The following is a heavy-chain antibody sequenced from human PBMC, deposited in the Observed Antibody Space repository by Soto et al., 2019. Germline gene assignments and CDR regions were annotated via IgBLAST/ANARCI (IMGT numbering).Heavy chain of an antibody. Sequence: ESGGGVVQPGRSLRLSCAASGFTFSSYGMHWVRQAPGKGLEWVAVISYDGSNKYYADSVKGRFTISRDNSKNTLYLQMNSLRAEDTAVYYCAKLSSSEGFDYWGQGTLVTVSS. V-gene: IGHV3-30*18. CDR1: GFTFSSYG. CDR2: ISYDGSNK. J-gene: IGHJ4*02. CDR3: AKLSSSEGFDY. D-gene: IGHD6-6*01.